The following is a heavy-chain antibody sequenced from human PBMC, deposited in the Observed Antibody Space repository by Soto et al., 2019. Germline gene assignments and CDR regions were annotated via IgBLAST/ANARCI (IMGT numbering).Heavy chain of an antibody. CDR1: GGSFTSNNW. Sequence: TSETLSLTCAVSGGSFTSNNWWTWVRQPPGQGLEWIGEIYRTGSTNYNPSLKSRVTISLDKSENQFSLKVTSLAAADTAVYYCASRDPGTSVDYWGQGTLVTVSS. V-gene: IGHV4-4*02. J-gene: IGHJ4*02. D-gene: IGHD1-7*01. CDR3: ASRDPGTSVDY. CDR2: IYRTGST.